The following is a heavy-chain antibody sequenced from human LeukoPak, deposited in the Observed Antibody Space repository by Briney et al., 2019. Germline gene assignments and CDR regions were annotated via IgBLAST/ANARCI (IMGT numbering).Heavy chain of an antibody. CDR1: GFTFRSYW. Sequence: GGSLRLSCAASGFTFRSYWMHWVRQAPGKGRVGVSRINSDGSSTTYTDSVKGRFTISRDNAKNTLDLQMNSLRAEDAAVYYCARGGLYSFSSVACWGQGALVTVSS. J-gene: IGHJ4*02. CDR3: ARGGLYSFSSVAC. V-gene: IGHV3-74*01. D-gene: IGHD5/OR15-5a*01. CDR2: INSDGSST.